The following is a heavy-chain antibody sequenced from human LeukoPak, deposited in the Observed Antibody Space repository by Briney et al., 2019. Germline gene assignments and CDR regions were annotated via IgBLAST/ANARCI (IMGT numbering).Heavy chain of an antibody. Sequence: GGSLRLSCAASGFTFSDYYMTWIRQAPGKGLEWGSYISGGSSHTNYADSVKGRFTFSRDNDKNSLYLQMNSLRAEDTAVYYCARVLVAGNSGYYFDYWGQGTLVTVSS. V-gene: IGHV3-11*05. CDR2: ISGGSSHT. D-gene: IGHD6-19*01. J-gene: IGHJ4*02. CDR3: ARVLVAGNSGYYFDY. CDR1: GFTFSDYY.